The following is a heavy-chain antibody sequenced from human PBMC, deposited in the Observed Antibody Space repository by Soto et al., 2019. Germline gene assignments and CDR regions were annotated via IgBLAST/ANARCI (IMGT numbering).Heavy chain of an antibody. Sequence: PGGSLRLSCAASGFTFSSYAMSWVRQAPGKGLEWVSAISGSGGSTYYADSVKGRITISRDNSKNTLYLQMNSKRAEDTTVYFCAKAPNRGVPENWFDPWGQGTLVTVSA. D-gene: IGHD2-8*01. CDR1: GFTFSSYA. CDR2: ISGSGGST. V-gene: IGHV3-23*01. CDR3: AKAPNRGVPENWFDP. J-gene: IGHJ5*02.